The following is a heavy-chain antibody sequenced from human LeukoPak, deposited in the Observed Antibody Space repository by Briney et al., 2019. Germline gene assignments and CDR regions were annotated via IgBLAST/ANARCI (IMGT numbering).Heavy chain of an antibody. V-gene: IGHV3-7*01. D-gene: IGHD3-10*01. CDR3: ARVGNLARGVTNYFDY. CDR1: GFSFTTYW. Sequence: GGSLRLSCAASGFSFTTYWMTWVRQAPGKGLESVANINQDGSEEHYVDAVKGRFTISRDNAKNSLFLQMNSLRAGDTAVYYCARVGNLARGVTNYFDYWGQGTLVTVSS. CDR2: INQDGSEE. J-gene: IGHJ4*02.